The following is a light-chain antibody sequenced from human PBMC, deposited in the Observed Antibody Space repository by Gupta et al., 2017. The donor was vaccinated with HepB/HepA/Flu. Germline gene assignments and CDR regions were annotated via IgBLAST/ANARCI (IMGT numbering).Light chain of an antibody. CDR1: SSNIGSNY. V-gene: IGLV1-47*01. J-gene: IGLJ2*01. CDR3: AAWDHSLSGVV. Sequence: QSVLTQPPSASETPGQRVTISCSGSSSNIGSNYVYWYQQLPGTAPKLLIYRNNQRPSGVPDRFSGSKSGTSASLAISGLRSEDEADYYCAAWDHSLSGVVFGGGTKLTVL. CDR2: RNN.